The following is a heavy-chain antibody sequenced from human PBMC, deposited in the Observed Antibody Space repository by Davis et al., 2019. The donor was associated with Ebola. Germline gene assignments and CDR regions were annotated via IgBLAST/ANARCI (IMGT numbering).Heavy chain of an antibody. J-gene: IGHJ5*02. CDR3: AKGLYCSSYTCHEGGWFGP. Sequence: PGGSLRLSCAASGFTFSNVDMNWVRQAPGKGLEWVSSVSGSGANTYDSDSVKGRFTVSRDNSNNMLYLQMHRLRAEDTAKYYCAKGLYCSSYTCHEGGWFGPWGQGALVTVSS. V-gene: IGHV3-23*01. CDR2: VSGSGANT. CDR1: GFTFSNVD. D-gene: IGHD2-2*01.